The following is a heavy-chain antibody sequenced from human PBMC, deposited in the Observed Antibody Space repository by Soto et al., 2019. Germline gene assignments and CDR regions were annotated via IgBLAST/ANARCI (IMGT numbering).Heavy chain of an antibody. D-gene: IGHD6-19*01. CDR2: IYWDDDK. V-gene: IGHV2-5*02. J-gene: IGHJ6*04. CDR3: AHADSRGWFIGMDV. Sequence: QITLKESGPTLVKPTQTLTLTCTFSGFSLSTSGVGVGWIRQPPGKALEWLALIYWDDDKRYSPSLKSRLTITKDTSKNQVVLTVTNMDPVDTATYYGAHADSRGWFIGMDVWGKGTTFTVSS. CDR1: GFSLSTSGVG.